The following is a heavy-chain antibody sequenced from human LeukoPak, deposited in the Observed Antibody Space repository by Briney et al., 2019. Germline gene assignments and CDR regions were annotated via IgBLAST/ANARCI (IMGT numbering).Heavy chain of an antibody. CDR1: GFTVSSNY. Sequence: GGSLRLSCAASGFTVSSNYMSWVRQAPGKGLEWVSVIYSGGSTYYADSVKGRFTISRDNSKNTLYLQTNSLRAEDTAVYYCASGSDYYYGMDVWGQGTTVTVSS. D-gene: IGHD2-2*03. CDR2: IYSGGST. V-gene: IGHV3-66*01. J-gene: IGHJ6*02. CDR3: ASGSDYYYGMDV.